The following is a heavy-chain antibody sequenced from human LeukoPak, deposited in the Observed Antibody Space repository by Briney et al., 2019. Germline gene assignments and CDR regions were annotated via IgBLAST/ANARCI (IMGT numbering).Heavy chain of an antibody. J-gene: IGHJ4*02. CDR1: GYTFTDYS. CDR2: INPNSGGT. D-gene: IGHD1-26*01. Sequence: ASVKVSCKASGYTFTDYSLHWVRQAPGQGLEWMGWINPNSGGTNYAQKFQGRVTMTRDTSISTAYMELSRLRSDDTAVYYCARSRGELLPYFDYWGQGTLVTVSS. CDR3: ARSRGELLPYFDY. V-gene: IGHV1-2*02.